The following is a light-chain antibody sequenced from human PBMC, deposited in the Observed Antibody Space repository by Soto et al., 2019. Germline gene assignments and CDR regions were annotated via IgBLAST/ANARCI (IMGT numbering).Light chain of an antibody. CDR2: DAS. CDR3: QQYNNWPPLYT. J-gene: IGKJ2*01. Sequence: EIVMTQSPATLSVSPGERATLSCRASQSVSSNLAWYQQKPGQAPRLLIYDASTRATGIPARFSGTGSGTEFTLTISSLLSEDFAVDYCQQYNNWPPLYTVGQGTKLEIK. V-gene: IGKV3-15*01. CDR1: QSVSSN.